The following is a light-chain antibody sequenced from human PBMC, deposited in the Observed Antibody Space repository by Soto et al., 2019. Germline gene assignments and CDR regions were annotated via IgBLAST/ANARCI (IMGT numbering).Light chain of an antibody. CDR3: CSHAGTWV. CDR1: SSDVGAYNY. J-gene: IGLJ3*02. V-gene: IGLV2-11*01. CDR2: DVS. Sequence: QSALTQPRSVSGSPGQSVTISCTGTSSDVGAYNYVSWYQHHPGKAPKLMIYDVSKRPSGVPDRFSGSKSDNTASLTISGLQAEDEADYYCCSHAGTWVFGGGTKLTVL.